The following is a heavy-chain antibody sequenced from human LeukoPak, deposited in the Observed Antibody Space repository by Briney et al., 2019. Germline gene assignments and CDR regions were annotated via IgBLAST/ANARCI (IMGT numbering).Heavy chain of an antibody. V-gene: IGHV3-48*04. D-gene: IGHD3-22*01. CDR2: ISSSSSTI. CDR1: GFTFSSYS. Sequence: PGGSLRLSCAASGFTFSSYSMNWVRQAPGKGLEGVSYISSSSSTIYYADSVKGRFTISRDNAKNSLYLQMNSLRAEDTAVYYCAREYYYDSSGYSLDAFDIWGQGTMVTVSS. CDR3: AREYYYDSSGYSLDAFDI. J-gene: IGHJ3*02.